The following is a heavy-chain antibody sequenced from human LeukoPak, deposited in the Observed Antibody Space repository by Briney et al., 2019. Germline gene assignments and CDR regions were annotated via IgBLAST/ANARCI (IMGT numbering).Heavy chain of an antibody. D-gene: IGHD3-9*01. CDR1: GGSISSSSYY. J-gene: IGHJ4*02. V-gene: IGHV4-39*01. CDR3: AIPYDILTGYSWGY. CDR2: IYYSGST. Sequence: SETLSLTCTVSGGSISSSSYYWGWIRRPPGKGLEWIGSIYYSGSTYYNPSLKSRVTISVDTSKNQSSLKLSSVTAADTAVYYCAIPYDILTGYSWGYWGQGTLVTVSS.